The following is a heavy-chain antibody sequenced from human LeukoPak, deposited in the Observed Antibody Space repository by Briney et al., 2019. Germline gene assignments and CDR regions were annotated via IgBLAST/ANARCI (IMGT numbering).Heavy chain of an antibody. D-gene: IGHD2-15*01. Sequence: GRSLRLSCAASGFTFSSYSMNWVRQAPGKGLEWVSSIRNSGSDIYYADSVKGRFTISRDNAKNSLYLQMNSLRAEDTAVYYCARAAYCSGGSCYVNGMDVWGQGTTVTVSS. CDR3: ARAAYCSGGSCYVNGMDV. CDR2: IRNSGSDI. CDR1: GFTFSSYS. J-gene: IGHJ6*02. V-gene: IGHV3-21*01.